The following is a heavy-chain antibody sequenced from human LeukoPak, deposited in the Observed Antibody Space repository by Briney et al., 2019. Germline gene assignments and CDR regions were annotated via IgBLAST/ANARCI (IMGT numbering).Heavy chain of an antibody. CDR3: AKGYDILTGYYGGHFGY. D-gene: IGHD3-9*01. CDR1: GFTFSSYG. J-gene: IGHJ4*02. Sequence: GGSLRLSCAASGFTFSSYGMHWVRQAPGKGLEWVAFIRYDGSNKYYADSVKGRFTISRDNSKNTLYLQMNSLRAEDTAVYYCAKGYDILTGYYGGHFGYWGQGTLVTVSS. CDR2: IRYDGSNK. V-gene: IGHV3-30*02.